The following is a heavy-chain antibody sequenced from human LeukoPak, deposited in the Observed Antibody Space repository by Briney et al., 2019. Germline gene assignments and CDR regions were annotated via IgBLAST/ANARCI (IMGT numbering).Heavy chain of an antibody. J-gene: IGHJ6*02. D-gene: IGHD2-2*01. CDR2: IYYSGST. Sequence: SETLSLTCTVSGDSISSSSYYCAWIRQPPGKGLEWIGNIYYSGSTYYNPSLKSRVTISVDKSKNQFSLKLSSVTAADTAVYYCARAPRGIVVVPAALRAGMDVWGQGTTVTVSS. CDR3: ARAPRGIVVVPAALRAGMDV. CDR1: GDSISSSSYY. V-gene: IGHV4-39*07.